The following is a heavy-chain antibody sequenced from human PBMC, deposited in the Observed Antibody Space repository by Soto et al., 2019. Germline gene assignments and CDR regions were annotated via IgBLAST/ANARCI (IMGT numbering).Heavy chain of an antibody. Sequence: QVQLVQSGAEVKKPGSSVKVSCKASGGTFSNYAITWVRQAPGQGLEWLGRINPIFGTSDYAQKFQGRVTISAAETTTTASIEVSSLRSNDTALYSCAKDGGREGYFGTRFVPWGQGTLVTASS. CDR3: AKDGGREGYFGTRFVP. D-gene: IGHD1-26*01. J-gene: IGHJ5*02. CDR1: GGTFSNYA. V-gene: IGHV1-69*15. CDR2: INPIFGTS.